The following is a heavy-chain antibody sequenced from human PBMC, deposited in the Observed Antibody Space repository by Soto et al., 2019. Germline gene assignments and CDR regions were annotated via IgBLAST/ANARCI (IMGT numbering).Heavy chain of an antibody. J-gene: IGHJ6*02. D-gene: IGHD2-2*01. CDR3: ARDGIRYCSSTSCYDYYYYGMDV. Sequence: PSETLSLTCTVSGGSISSGGYYWSWIRQHPGKGLEWIGYIYYSGSTYYNPSLKSRVTISVDTSKNQFSLKLSSVTAADTAVYYCARDGIRYCSSTSCYDYYYYGMDVWGQGTTVTVSS. V-gene: IGHV4-31*03. CDR2: IYYSGST. CDR1: GGSISSGGYY.